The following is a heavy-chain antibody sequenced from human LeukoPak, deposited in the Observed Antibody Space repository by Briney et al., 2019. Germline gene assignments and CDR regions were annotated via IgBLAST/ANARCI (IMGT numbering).Heavy chain of an antibody. CDR1: GYTFTSYA. CDR2: INTNTGNP. J-gene: IGHJ6*02. V-gene: IGHV7-4-1*02. D-gene: IGHD1-7*01. Sequence: ASVKVSCKASGYTFTSYAMNWVRQAPGQGLEWMGWINTNTGNPTYAQGFTGRFVFSLDTSVSTAYLQISSLKAEDTAVYYCARDPRNYENTYYYYGMDVWGQGTTVTVSS. CDR3: ARDPRNYENTYYYYGMDV.